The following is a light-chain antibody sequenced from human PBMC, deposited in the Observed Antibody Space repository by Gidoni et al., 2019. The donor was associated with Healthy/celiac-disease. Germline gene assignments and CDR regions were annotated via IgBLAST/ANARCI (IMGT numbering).Light chain of an antibody. CDR2: GKN. Sequence: SSELTQDPAVSVALGQTVRITCQGDSLRSSYASWYQQKPGQDPVLVIYGKNNRPSGIPDRFSGSSSGNTASLTITGAQAEDEADYYCNSRDSSGNHPVFGGGTKLTVL. J-gene: IGLJ3*02. CDR3: NSRDSSGNHPV. CDR1: SLRSSY. V-gene: IGLV3-19*01.